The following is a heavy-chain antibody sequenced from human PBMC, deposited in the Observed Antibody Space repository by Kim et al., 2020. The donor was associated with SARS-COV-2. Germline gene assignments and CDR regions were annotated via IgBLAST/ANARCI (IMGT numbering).Heavy chain of an antibody. J-gene: IGHJ4*02. Sequence: KDSQNFQDRVTITRDTSASTAYMELSSLRSEDTAVYYCARAGYIYGLFDYWGQGTLVTVSS. D-gene: IGHD5-18*01. V-gene: IGHV1-3*01. CDR3: ARAGYIYGLFDY.